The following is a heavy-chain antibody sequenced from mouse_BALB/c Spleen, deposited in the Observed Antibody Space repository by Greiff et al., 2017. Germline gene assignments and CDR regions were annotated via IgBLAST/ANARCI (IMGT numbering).Heavy chain of an antibody. V-gene: IGHV14-1*02. J-gene: IGHJ2*01. CDR3: AQLTGTGY. D-gene: IGHD4-1*01. Sequence: EVKLMESGAELVRPGALVKLSCKASGFNIKDYYMHWVKQRPEQGLEWIGWIDPENGNTIYDPKFQGKASITADTSSNTAYLQLSSLTSEDTAVYYCAQLTGTGYWGQGTTLTVSS. CDR2: IDPENGNT. CDR1: GFNIKDYY.